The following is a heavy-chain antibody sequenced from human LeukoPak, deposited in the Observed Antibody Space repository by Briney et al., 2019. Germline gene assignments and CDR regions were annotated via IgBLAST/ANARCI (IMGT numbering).Heavy chain of an antibody. CDR3: ARADSSGYTEYFEH. J-gene: IGHJ1*01. D-gene: IGHD3-22*01. CDR2: IYYSGST. V-gene: IGHV4-59*01. CDR1: GGSISSYY. Sequence: QASETLSLTCTVSGGSISSYYWSWIRLPPGKGLEWIGYIYYSGSTNQNPSLKSRVTISVDTSKNQFSLNLSSATAADTAVYYCARADSSGYTEYFEHWGQGTLVTVSS.